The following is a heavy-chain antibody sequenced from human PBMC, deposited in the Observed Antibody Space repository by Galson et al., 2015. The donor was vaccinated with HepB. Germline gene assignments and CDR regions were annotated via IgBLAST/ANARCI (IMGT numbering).Heavy chain of an antibody. CDR1: GFTFSSYG. CDR2: IWYDGSNK. CDR3: ARDINEELWYNAPLGY. V-gene: IGHV3-33*01. Sequence: SLRLSCAASGFTFSSYGMHWVRRAPGKGLEWVAVIWYDGSNKYYADSVKGRFTISRDNSKNTLYLQMNSLRAEDTAVYYCARDINEELWYNAPLGYWGQGTLVTVSS. D-gene: IGHD5-18*01. J-gene: IGHJ4*02.